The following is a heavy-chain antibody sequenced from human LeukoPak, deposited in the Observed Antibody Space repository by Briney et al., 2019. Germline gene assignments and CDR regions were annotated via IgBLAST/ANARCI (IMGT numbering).Heavy chain of an antibody. Sequence: GGSLRLSCAASGFTFDDYGMSWVRQAPGKGLEWVSAINWNGGSTYYADSVKGRFTISRDNSKNTLHLQMNSLRAEDTAVYYCAKSSVESGYGALDIWGQGTMVTVSS. J-gene: IGHJ3*02. CDR2: INWNGGST. CDR1: GFTFDDYG. V-gene: IGHV3-23*01. CDR3: AKSSVESGYGALDI. D-gene: IGHD5-12*01.